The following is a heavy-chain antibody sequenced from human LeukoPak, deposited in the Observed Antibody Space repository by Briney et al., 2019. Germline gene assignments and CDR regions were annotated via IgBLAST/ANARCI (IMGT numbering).Heavy chain of an antibody. CDR2: VSLSGLT. J-gene: IGHJ4*02. Sequence: SETLSLTCGVSGGYITSTNWWSLVRQPPGQGLEWIGEVSLSGLTNYNPSLSSRVIMALDTSKNHLSLHLTSVTAADTAVYYCSRENGAFSPFGYWGQGYLVTVLS. CDR3: SRENGAFSPFGY. CDR1: GGYITSTNW. D-gene: IGHD2-8*01. V-gene: IGHV4-4*02.